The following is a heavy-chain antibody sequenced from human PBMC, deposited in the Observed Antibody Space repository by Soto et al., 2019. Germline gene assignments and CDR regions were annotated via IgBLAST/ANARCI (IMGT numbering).Heavy chain of an antibody. V-gene: IGHV3-33*08. CDR2: IWYDGSNK. Sequence: PGGSLRLSCAASGFTFSSYSMNWVRQAPGKGLEWVAVIWYDGSNKYYADSVKGRFTISRDNSKNTLYLQMNSLRAEDTAVYYCAREHRHITIFGVVMIDRSGYYGMDVWGQGTTVTVSS. CDR3: AREHRHITIFGVVMIDRSGYYGMDV. J-gene: IGHJ6*02. CDR1: GFTFSSYS. D-gene: IGHD3-3*01.